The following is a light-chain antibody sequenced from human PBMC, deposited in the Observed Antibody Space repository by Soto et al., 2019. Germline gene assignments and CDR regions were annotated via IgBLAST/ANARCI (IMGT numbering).Light chain of an antibody. CDR3: CSYAGSYTLTEPL. CDR2: DVS. V-gene: IGLV2-11*01. Sequence: QSALTQPRSVSGSPGQSVTISCTGTSSDVGGYNYVSWYQQHPGKAPKLMIYDVSKRPSGVPDRFSGSKSGNTASLTISGLQAEDEADYYCCSYAGSYTLTEPLFGGGTKLTVL. J-gene: IGLJ2*01. CDR1: SSDVGGYNY.